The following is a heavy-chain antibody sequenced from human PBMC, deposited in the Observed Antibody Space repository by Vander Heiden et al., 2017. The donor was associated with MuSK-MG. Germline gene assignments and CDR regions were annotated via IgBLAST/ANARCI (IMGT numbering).Heavy chain of an antibody. D-gene: IGHD3-22*01. J-gene: IGHJ4*02. Sequence: QVQLQESGPGLVKPSETLSLTCTVPGGSISSSYWSWIRQHPGKGLEWIGYISYSGSTNYNPSLKSRVTMSVDTSKNQFSLKLSSVTAADTAVYYCARGGYFPEAFDYWGQGTLVTVSS. CDR3: ARGGYFPEAFDY. V-gene: IGHV4-59*01. CDR2: ISYSGST. CDR1: GGSISSSY.